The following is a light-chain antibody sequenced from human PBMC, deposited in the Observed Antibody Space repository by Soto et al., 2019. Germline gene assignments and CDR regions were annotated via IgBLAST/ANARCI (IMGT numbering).Light chain of an antibody. V-gene: IGKV3-20*01. CDR2: GAS. J-gene: IGKJ1*01. CDR3: QQYGSSPET. CDR1: QSVSSNY. Sequence: EIVLTQSPGTLSLFPGERATLSCRASQSVSSNYLAWYQQKPGQAPRLLIYGASSRATGIPDRFSGSGSGTDFSLTISRLEPEDFAVYYCQQYGSSPETFGQGTKVDIK.